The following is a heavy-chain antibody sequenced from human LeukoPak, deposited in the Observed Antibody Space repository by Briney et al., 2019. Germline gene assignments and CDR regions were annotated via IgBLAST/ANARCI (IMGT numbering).Heavy chain of an antibody. CDR2: INANGGDT. Sequence: AASVKVSCKASGYTFTSYGISWVRQAPGQGLEWMGRINANGGDTTYAQKFQGRVTMTRDTSISTAYMELSRLRSDDTAVYYCARDSADIEVVVAADFFDYWGQGTLVTVSS. D-gene: IGHD2-15*01. CDR1: GYTFTSYG. J-gene: IGHJ4*02. V-gene: IGHV1-2*06. CDR3: ARDSADIEVVVAADFFDY.